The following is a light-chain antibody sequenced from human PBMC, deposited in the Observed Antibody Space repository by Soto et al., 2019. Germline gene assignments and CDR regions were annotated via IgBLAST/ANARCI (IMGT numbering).Light chain of an antibody. J-gene: IGLJ2*01. V-gene: IGLV2-14*01. CDR3: SSYTGSSSVV. CDR1: SSDIGAYNS. Sequence: QSVLTQPASVSGSPGQSVTISCTGTSSDIGAYNSVSWYQQHPTKAPKLMIYEVSFRPSGVSNRFSGSKSGNTASLTISGLQAEDEADYYCSSYTGSSSVVFGGGTKLTVL. CDR2: EVS.